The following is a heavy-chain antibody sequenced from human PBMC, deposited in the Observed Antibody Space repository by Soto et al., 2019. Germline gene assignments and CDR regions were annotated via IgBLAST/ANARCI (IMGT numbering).Heavy chain of an antibody. J-gene: IGHJ4*02. V-gene: IGHV3-23*01. Sequence: PGGSLRLSRAASGFTFRSYAMSWVRQAPGKGLEWVPVVTGSGDSTRYADSVKGRFTISRDNSKNTVFLQMNSLRAEDTAVYYCARASTDFSPRPGSYWGQGTLVTVSS. CDR3: ARASTDFSPRPGSY. CDR2: VTGSGDST. D-gene: IGHD6-6*01. CDR1: GFTFRSYA.